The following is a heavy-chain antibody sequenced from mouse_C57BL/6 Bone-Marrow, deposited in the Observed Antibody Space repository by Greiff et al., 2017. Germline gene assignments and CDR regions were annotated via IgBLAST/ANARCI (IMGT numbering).Heavy chain of an antibody. V-gene: IGHV1-39*01. CDR1: GYSFTDYN. CDR3: ARRVDFCSSNYFDY. Sequence: VQLQQSGPELVKPGASVKISCKASGYSFTDYNMNWVKQSNGKSLEWIGVINPNYGTTSYNQKFKGKATLTVDQSSSTAYMQLNSLSSEDSAVYYCARRVDFCSSNYFDYWGQGTTLTVSS. CDR2: INPNYGTT. J-gene: IGHJ2*01. D-gene: IGHD1-1*01.